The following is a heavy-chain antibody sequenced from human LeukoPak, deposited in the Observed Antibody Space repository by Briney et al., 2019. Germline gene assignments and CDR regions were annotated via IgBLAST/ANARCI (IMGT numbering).Heavy chain of an antibody. D-gene: IGHD1-26*01. CDR1: GYTFTGYY. CDR3: ATFAGEHQAPFDY. V-gene: IGHV1-2*02. Sequence: ASVKVSCKAPGYTFTGYYMHWMRQAPGQGLEWMGWINPNSSGTNYAQKFQGRVTMTKDTSISTAYMELSRLRSDDTAVYYCATFAGEHQAPFDYWGQGTLVTVSS. CDR2: INPNSSGT. J-gene: IGHJ4*02.